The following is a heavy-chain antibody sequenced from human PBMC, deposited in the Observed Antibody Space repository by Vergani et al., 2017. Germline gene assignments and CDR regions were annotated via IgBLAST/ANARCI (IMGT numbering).Heavy chain of an antibody. CDR1: GGSISSYY. V-gene: IGHV4-59*01. D-gene: IGHD2-2*02. CDR2: IYYSGST. J-gene: IGHJ3*02. CDR3: ARGGPYQLLYYAFDI. Sequence: QVQLQESGPGLVKPSETLSLTCTVSGGSISSYYWSWIRQPPGKGLEWIGYIYYSGSTNYNPSLKSRVTRSVYTSKNQFSLKLSPVTAADTAVYYCARGGPYQLLYYAFDIWGQGTMVTVSS.